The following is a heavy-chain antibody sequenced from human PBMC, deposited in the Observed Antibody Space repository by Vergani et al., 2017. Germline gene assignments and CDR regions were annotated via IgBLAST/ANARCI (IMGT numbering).Heavy chain of an antibody. D-gene: IGHD2-15*01. CDR2: ISWNSGSI. V-gene: IGHV3-9*01. CDR1: GFTFDDYA. J-gene: IGHJ5*02. CDR3: ANTGYCSGGSCYSEVP. Sequence: EVQLVESGGGLVQPGRSLRLSCAASGFTFDDYAMHWVRPAPGKGLEWVSGISWNSGSIAYADSVKGRFTISRDNAKNSLYLQMNSLRAEDTALYYCANTGYCSGGSCYSEVPWGQGTLVTVSS.